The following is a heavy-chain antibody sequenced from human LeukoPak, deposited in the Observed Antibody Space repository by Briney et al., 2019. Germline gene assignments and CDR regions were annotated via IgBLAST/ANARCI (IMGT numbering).Heavy chain of an antibody. Sequence: SETLSLTCAVYGGSFSGYYWSWIRQPPGKGLEWIGEINHRGSTNYNPSLKSRVTVPLDTSKNQFSLKLSSVTAADTAVYYCARAPWTALDWGQGTLVTVSS. D-gene: IGHD2-21*02. CDR2: INHRGST. CDR3: ARAPWTALD. V-gene: IGHV4-34*01. CDR1: GGSFSGYY. J-gene: IGHJ4*02.